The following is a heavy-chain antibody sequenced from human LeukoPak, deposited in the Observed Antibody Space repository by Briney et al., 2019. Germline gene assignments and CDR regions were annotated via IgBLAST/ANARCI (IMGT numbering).Heavy chain of an antibody. D-gene: IGHD4-17*01. V-gene: IGHV3-7*01. CDR2: IKQDGSEK. CDR3: AKIADYGDYAEY. Sequence: GGSLRLSCAASGFTFSRYWMSWARQAPGKGLEWVANIKQDGSEKYHVDSVKGRFTISRDNAKNSLCLQMNSLRAEDTAVYYCAKIADYGDYAEYWGQGTLVTVSS. J-gene: IGHJ4*02. CDR1: GFTFSRYW.